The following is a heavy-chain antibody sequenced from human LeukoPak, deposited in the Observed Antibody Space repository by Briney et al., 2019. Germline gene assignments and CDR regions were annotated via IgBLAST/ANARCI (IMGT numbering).Heavy chain of an antibody. CDR3: ARRLSWAGDFDY. CDR1: GGSFSSYY. V-gene: IGHV4-59*08. CDR2: IYYSGST. J-gene: IGHJ4*02. D-gene: IGHD2/OR15-2a*01. Sequence: SGTLSLTCAVYGGSFSSYYWSWIRQPPGKGLEWIGYIYYSGSTNYNPSLKSRVTISVDTSKNQFSLKLSSVTAADTAVYYCARRLSWAGDFDYWGQGTLVTVSS.